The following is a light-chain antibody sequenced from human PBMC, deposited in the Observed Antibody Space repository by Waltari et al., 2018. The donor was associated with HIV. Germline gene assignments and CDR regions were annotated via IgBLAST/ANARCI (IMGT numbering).Light chain of an antibody. J-gene: IGLJ2*01. CDR1: SGSIASNY. V-gene: IGLV6-57*04. CDR3: QSYDSSIVV. CDR2: EDN. Sequence: NFMLTQPHSVSESPGTTVTISCTRSSGSIASNYVPWYQQRPGSAPTTVIYEDNQRPSGVPDRFSGSIDSSSNSASLTISGLKTEDEADYYCQSYDSSIVVFGGGTKLTVL.